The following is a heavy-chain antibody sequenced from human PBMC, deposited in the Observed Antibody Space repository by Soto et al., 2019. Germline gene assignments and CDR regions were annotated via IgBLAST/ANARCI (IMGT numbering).Heavy chain of an antibody. V-gene: IGHV6-1*01. CDR3: ARAILAGSDWFGMPEY. CDR1: GDSVSSNSAA. J-gene: IGHJ4*02. Sequence: PSQTLSLTCAISGDSVSSNSAAWNWIRQSPSRGLEWLGRTCYRSKWYNDYAVSVKSRITVNPDTSKNQFSLQLNSVTPEDSAVYYCARAILAGSDWFGMPEYWGQGTLVTVSS. D-gene: IGHD6-19*01. CDR2: TCYRSKWYN.